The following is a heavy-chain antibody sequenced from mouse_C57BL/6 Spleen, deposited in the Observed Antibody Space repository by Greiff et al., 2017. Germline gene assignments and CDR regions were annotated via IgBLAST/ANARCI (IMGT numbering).Heavy chain of an antibody. J-gene: IGHJ2*01. D-gene: IGHD3-1*01. CDR3: ARQGYEVYYFDY. CDR2: ISNGGGST. V-gene: IGHV5-12*01. CDR1: GFTFSDYY. Sequence: DVKLVESGGGLVQPGGSLKLSCAASGFTFSDYYMYWVRQTPEKRLEWVAYISNGGGSTYYPDTVKGRFTISRDNAKNTLYLQMSRLKSEDTAMYYCARQGYEVYYFDYWGQGTTLTVSS.